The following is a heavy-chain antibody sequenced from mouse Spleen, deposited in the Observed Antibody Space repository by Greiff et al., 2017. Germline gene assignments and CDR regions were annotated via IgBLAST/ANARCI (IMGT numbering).Heavy chain of an antibody. Sequence: EVQLQQSGPELVKPGASVKISCKASGYSFTGYYMNWVKQSPEKSLEWIGEINPSTGGTTYNQKFKAKATLTVDKSSSTAYMQLKSLTSEDSAVYYCARKKLGRDAMDYWGQGTSVTVSS. CDR1: GYSFTGYY. CDR2: INPSTGGT. J-gene: IGHJ4*01. D-gene: IGHD4-1*01. CDR3: ARKKLGRDAMDY. V-gene: IGHV1-42*01.